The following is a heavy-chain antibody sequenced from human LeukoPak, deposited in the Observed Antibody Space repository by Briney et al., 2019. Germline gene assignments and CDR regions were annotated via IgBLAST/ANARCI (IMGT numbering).Heavy chain of an antibody. CDR1: GFTFNTFN. J-gene: IGHJ4*02. V-gene: IGHV3-21*01. D-gene: IGHD3-9*01. Sequence: PGGSLRLSCAASGFTFNTFNMNWVRQAPGKGLEWVSSITSGGDYIYYADSVKGRFTTSRDNAKNSLFLQLNSLRVEDTAVYYCARGHYDVLAASYKWTPDYWGQGTLVTVSS. CDR3: ARGHYDVLAASYKWTPDY. CDR2: ITSGGDYI.